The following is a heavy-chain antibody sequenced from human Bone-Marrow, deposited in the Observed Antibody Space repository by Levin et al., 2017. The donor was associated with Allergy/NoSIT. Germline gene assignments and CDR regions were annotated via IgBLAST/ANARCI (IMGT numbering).Heavy chain of an antibody. CDR3: ARELPSYSSGWLYFDL. V-gene: IGHV1-46*04. J-gene: IGHJ4*02. Sequence: ASVKVSCKASGYTFTDYSMNWVRQAPGQGLEWMGIINPSVGATIYSPELQGRVIMTRDTSTNTVYMELSSLRSEDTALYYCARELPSYSSGWLYFDLWGQGTLITVS. CDR1: GYTFTDYS. D-gene: IGHD6-19*01. CDR2: INPSVGAT.